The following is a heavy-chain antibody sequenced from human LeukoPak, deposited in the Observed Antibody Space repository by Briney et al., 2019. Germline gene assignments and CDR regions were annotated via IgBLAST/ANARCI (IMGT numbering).Heavy chain of an antibody. CDR1: GFIFSSYA. D-gene: IGHD3-10*01. Sequence: QPGRSLRLSCAASGFIFSSYAMHWVRQAPGKGPEWVAVISFDGSSKYYADSVKGRFTISRDNSKSTLYLQGNRLRGEDTAVYYCARDQRLGDLYFGEPENAFGIWGQGTMVTVSS. CDR2: ISFDGSSK. J-gene: IGHJ3*02. CDR3: ARDQRLGDLYFGEPENAFGI. V-gene: IGHV3-30-3*01.